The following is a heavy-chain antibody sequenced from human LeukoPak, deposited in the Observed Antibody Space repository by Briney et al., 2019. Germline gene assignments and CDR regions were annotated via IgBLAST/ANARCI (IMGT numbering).Heavy chain of an antibody. J-gene: IGHJ4*02. CDR3: ARLSHYFDSSGYYYGRFFDY. CDR2: IYDSGST. Sequence: SETLSLTCTVSGGSISSYSWSWIRQPPGKGMECIGYIYDSGSTNYNPSLKSRVAISVDKSKNQFSLKLSYVTAADTAVYYCARLSHYFDSSGYYYGRFFDYWGQGTLVTVSS. V-gene: IGHV4-59*08. D-gene: IGHD3-22*01. CDR1: GGSISSYS.